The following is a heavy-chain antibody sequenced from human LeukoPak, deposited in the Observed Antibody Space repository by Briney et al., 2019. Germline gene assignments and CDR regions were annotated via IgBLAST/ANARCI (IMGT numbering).Heavy chain of an antibody. CDR3: ARGAGYNYLYYFDY. V-gene: IGHV3-53*01. CDR2: IYGGGNI. CDR1: GFTVSSNY. D-gene: IGHD5-24*01. Sequence: GGSLRLSCAASGFTVSSNYMNWVRQAPGKGLEWVSVIYGGGNIYYADSVKGRFTISRDNSKNTLYLQMNSLRAEDTAVYYCARGAGYNYLYYFDYWGQGTLVTVSS. J-gene: IGHJ4*02.